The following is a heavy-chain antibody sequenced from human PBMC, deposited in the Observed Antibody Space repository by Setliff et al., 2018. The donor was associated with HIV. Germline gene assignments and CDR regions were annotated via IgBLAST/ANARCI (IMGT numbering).Heavy chain of an antibody. D-gene: IGHD3-22*01. J-gene: IGHJ4*02. CDR3: ARQVYHDSGYYLDH. CDR1: GGSISSYY. CDR2: IYTSGST. V-gene: IGHV4-4*07. Sequence: SETLSLTCTVSGGSISSYYWSWIRQPAGKGLEWIGRIYTSGSTNYNPSLKSRVTMSVDTSKKQFSLKLTSVTAADTALYYCARQVYHDSGYYLDHWGQGTLVTVSS.